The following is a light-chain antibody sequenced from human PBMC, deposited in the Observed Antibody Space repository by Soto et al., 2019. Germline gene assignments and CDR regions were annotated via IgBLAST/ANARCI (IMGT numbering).Light chain of an antibody. V-gene: IGKV2-24*01. CDR2: KIS. CDR3: MQATQFPLT. CDR1: QSLVHSDGNTY. J-gene: IGKJ4*01. Sequence: DIVMTQTPLSSPVTLGQPASISCRSSQSLVHSDGNTYLSWLHQRPGQPPRLLIYKISNRVSGVPDRFSGSGAGTAFILKISRVEAEDVGVYYCMQATQFPLTFGGGTKVDIK.